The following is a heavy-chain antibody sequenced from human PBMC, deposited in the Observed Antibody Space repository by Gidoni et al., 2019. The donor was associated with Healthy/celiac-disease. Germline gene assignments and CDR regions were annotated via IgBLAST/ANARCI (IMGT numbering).Heavy chain of an antibody. V-gene: IGHV1-69*01. CDR1: GGTFSSYA. J-gene: IGHJ6*02. CDR2: IIPIFGTA. CDR3: ADGPNNHYYDSSGYLSYYYGMDV. D-gene: IGHD3-22*01. Sequence: QVQLVQSGAEVKKPGSSVKVSCKASGGTFSSYAISWVRQAPGQGLEWMGGIIPIFGTANYAQKFQGRVTITADESTSTAYMELSSLRSEDTAVYYCADGPNNHYYDSSGYLSYYYGMDVWGQGTTVTVSS.